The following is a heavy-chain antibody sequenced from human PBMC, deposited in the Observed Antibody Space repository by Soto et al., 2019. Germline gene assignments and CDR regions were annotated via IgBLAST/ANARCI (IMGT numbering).Heavy chain of an antibody. Sequence: SVKVSCKASGGTFSSYAISWVRQAPGQGLEWMGGIIPIFGTANYAQKFQGRVTITADESTSTAYMELSSLRSEDTAVYYCARGPDMCNNGVCYATYYYYGMDLWGQGTTVTVSS. CDR3: ARGPDMCNNGVCYATYYYYGMDL. J-gene: IGHJ6*02. V-gene: IGHV1-69*13. D-gene: IGHD2-8*01. CDR2: IIPIFGTA. CDR1: GGTFSSYA.